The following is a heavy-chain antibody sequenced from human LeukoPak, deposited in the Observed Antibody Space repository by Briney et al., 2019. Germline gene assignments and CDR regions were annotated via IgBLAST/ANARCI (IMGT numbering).Heavy chain of an antibody. Sequence: LGGSVRLSCAASGFTFSNYAMSRVRPAPRKGLEWVSVISARGSVYYPDSVKGRFTISRDNSKNTVYLQMNSLRAEDTALYYCAKGRYDTDYWGQGTLVIVSS. V-gene: IGHV3-23*01. CDR3: AKGRYDTDY. J-gene: IGHJ4*02. D-gene: IGHD1-1*01. CDR1: GFTFSNYA. CDR2: ISARGSV.